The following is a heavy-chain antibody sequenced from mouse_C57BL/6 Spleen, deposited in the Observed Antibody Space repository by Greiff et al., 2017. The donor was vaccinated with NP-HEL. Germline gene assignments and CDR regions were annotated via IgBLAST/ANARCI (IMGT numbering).Heavy chain of an antibody. CDR3: TTGDYAWFAY. CDR1: GFNIKDDY. J-gene: IGHJ3*01. CDR2: IDPENGDT. V-gene: IGHV14-4*01. Sequence: EVQLQQSGAELVRPGASVKLSCTASGFNIKDDYMHWVKQRPEQGLEWIGWIDPENGDTEYASKFQGKATITADTSSNPADLQLSSLTSEDTAVYYGTTGDYAWFAYWGQGTLVTVSA. D-gene: IGHD2-4*01.